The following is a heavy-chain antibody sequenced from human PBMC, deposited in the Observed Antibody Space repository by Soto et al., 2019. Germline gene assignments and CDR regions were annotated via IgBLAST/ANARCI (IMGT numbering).Heavy chain of an antibody. CDR1: GFTFSDHY. J-gene: IGHJ6*02. CDR2: SRNKANSYTT. D-gene: IGHD5-12*01. CDR3: ARDKRLGSRSAYGMDV. Sequence: GGSLRLSCAASGFTFSDHYMDWVRQAPGKGLEWVARSRNKANSYTTEYAASVKGRFTISRDDSRNSLYLQMDSLITEDTAVYYCARDKRLGSRSAYGMDVWGQGTTVTVSS. V-gene: IGHV3-72*01.